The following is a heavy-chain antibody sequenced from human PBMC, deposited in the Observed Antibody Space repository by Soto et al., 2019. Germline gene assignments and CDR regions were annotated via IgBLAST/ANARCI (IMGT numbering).Heavy chain of an antibody. V-gene: IGHV3-21*01. Sequence: SDAASCFSFDVYEVNWGRQAPQKVLEWVSSISSSSGDIFYADSVKGRFTISRDNAKNSLNLQMNSLRAEDTAVYYCARDLSRPQKRYYDSSANPDCWGQGTLVTVSS. CDR3: ARDLSRPQKRYYDSSANPDC. D-gene: IGHD3-22*01. CDR1: CFSFDVYE. J-gene: IGHJ4*02. CDR2: ISSSSGDI.